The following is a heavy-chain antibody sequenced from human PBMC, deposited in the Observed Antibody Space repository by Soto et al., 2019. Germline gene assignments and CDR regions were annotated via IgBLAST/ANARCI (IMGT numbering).Heavy chain of an antibody. J-gene: IGHJ5*02. CDR2: IYHTGST. Sequence: SETLSLTCTVSGGSISNYFWSWIRQPPGKGLEWIGYIYHTGSTNYNPSLKSRVTISLDTSKTQFSLKVSSVTAADPVVYFCAGAERDWFSPWGQRSLVPVSS. D-gene: IGHD1-1*01. CDR1: GGSISNYF. V-gene: IGHV4-59*08. CDR3: AGAERDWFSP.